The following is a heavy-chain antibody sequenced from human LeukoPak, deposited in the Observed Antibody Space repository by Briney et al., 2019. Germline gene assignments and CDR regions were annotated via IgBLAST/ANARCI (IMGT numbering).Heavy chain of an antibody. CDR1: GYSFTSYW. CDR3: ARHLSYCSGGSCYSDY. J-gene: IGHJ4*02. Sequence: GESLKISCKGSGYSFTSYWIAWVRHMLGKGLEWMGIIYPGNSDTRYSPSFQGQVTISADKSISTAYLQWSSLKASDTAMYYCARHLSYCSGGSCYSDYWGQGTLVTVSS. D-gene: IGHD2-15*01. V-gene: IGHV5-51*01. CDR2: IYPGNSDT.